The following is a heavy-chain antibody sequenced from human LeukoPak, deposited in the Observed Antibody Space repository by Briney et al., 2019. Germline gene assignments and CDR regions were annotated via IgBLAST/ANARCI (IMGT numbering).Heavy chain of an antibody. CDR1: GFTFSTYY. J-gene: IGHJ3*01. CDR3: AVGLRFLLV. V-gene: IGHV3-13*01. CDR2: ISTAGDT. Sequence: PGGSLRLSCAASGFTFSTYYMYWVRQATGKGLEWVSAISTAGDTYYPGSVKGRFTISRENAKNSLYLQMNSLRAGDTAVYYCAVGLRFLLVWGQGTMVTVSS. D-gene: IGHD3-3*01.